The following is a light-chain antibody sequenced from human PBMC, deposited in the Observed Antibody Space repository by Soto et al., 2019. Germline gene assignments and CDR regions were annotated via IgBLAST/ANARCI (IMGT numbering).Light chain of an antibody. CDR1: SSNIGAGYD. CDR3: QSYDRSLSGSYV. V-gene: IGLV1-40*01. CDR2: GNT. J-gene: IGLJ1*01. Sequence: SVLTQPPSVSGAPGQRVTISCTGSSSNIGAGYDVHWYQQLPGTAPKLLIYGNTNRPSGVPDRFSGSKSGTSASLAITGLQAEDGADYYCQSYDRSLSGSYVFGTGTKATVL.